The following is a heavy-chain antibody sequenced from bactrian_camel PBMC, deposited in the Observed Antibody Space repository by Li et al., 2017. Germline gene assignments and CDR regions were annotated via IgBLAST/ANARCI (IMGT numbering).Heavy chain of an antibody. CDR1: GDTFPSHC. Sequence: HVQLVESGGGSVQAGGSLTLSCVNSGDTFPSHCMGWFRQIPDKEREGVAGIESDGSTSYADSVKGRFTISQDSAKNTVYLQMSTLKPEDTAMYYCAQAPPSWIATMCHTNSDGGYEYQYWGQGTQVTVS. CDR2: IESDGST. J-gene: IGHJ4*01. V-gene: IGHV3S9*01. D-gene: IGHD4*01. CDR3: AQAPPSWIATMCHTNSDGGYEYQY.